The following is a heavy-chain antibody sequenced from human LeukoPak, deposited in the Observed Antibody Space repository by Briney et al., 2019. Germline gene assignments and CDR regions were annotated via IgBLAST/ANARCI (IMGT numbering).Heavy chain of an antibody. Sequence: GGSLRLSCAASGFTFSSYGMHWVRQAPGKGLEWVAVIWYDGSNKYYADSVKGRFTISRGDSKNTLYLQMNSLRAEDTAVYYCARDRAVAAFFDYWGQGTLVTVSS. D-gene: IGHD6-19*01. CDR1: GFTFSSYG. V-gene: IGHV3-33*01. CDR2: IWYDGSNK. CDR3: ARDRAVAAFFDY. J-gene: IGHJ4*02.